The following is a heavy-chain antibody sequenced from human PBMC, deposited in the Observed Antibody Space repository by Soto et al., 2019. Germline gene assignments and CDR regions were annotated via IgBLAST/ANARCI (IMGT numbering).Heavy chain of an antibody. CDR3: ASQIQHYYGSGSYPLNWFDP. J-gene: IGHJ5*02. CDR2: IYYSGST. Sequence: QVQLQESGPGLVKPSQTLSLTCTVSGGSISSGGYYWSWIRQHPGKGLEWIGYIYYSGSTYYNPSLKSRVTISVDTSKNQFSLKLSSVTAADTAVYYCASQIQHYYGSGSYPLNWFDPWGQGTLVTVSS. V-gene: IGHV4-31*03. CDR1: GGSISSGGYY. D-gene: IGHD3-10*01.